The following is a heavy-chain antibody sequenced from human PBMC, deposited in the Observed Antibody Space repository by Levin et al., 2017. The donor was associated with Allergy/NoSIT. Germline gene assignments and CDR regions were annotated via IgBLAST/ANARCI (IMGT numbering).Heavy chain of an antibody. Sequence: GGSLRLSCAASGFTFSSYAMHWVRQAPGKGLEWVAVMSPDGSNKYYADSVKGRFTISRDNSKNTLYLQMNSLRAEDTAVYYCARDSPPLGIRGYSSGWYEVGAFDIWGQGTMVTVSS. CDR3: ARDSPPLGIRGYSSGWYEVGAFDI. J-gene: IGHJ3*02. CDR1: GFTFSSYA. D-gene: IGHD6-19*01. CDR2: MSPDGSNK. V-gene: IGHV3-30-3*01.